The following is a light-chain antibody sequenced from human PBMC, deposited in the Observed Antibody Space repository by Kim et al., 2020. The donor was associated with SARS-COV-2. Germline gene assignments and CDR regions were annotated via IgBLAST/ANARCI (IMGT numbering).Light chain of an antibody. J-gene: IGKJ2*03. CDR3: QQYGSSPPYS. CDR2: GAS. Sequence: SPGERATLACRASQSVSSSYLAWYQQKPGQAPMLLIYGASSRATGIPDRFSGSGSGTDFTLSISRLEPEDFAVYYCQQYGSSPPYSFGQGTKLEI. CDR1: QSVSSSY. V-gene: IGKV3-20*01.